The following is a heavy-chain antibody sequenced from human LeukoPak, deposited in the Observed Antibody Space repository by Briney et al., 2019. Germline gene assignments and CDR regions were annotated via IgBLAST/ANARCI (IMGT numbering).Heavy chain of an antibody. V-gene: IGHV4-59*01. CDR3: ASGGSRVSGHDY. J-gene: IGHJ4*02. Sequence: SETLSLTCTVSGGSISSYYWSWIRQPPGKGLEWIGYIYYSGSTNYNPSLKSRVTISVDTSKDQCSLKLSSATAADTAVYYCASGGSRVSGHDYWGQGTLVTVSS. CDR2: IYYSGST. D-gene: IGHD2-15*01. CDR1: GGSISSYY.